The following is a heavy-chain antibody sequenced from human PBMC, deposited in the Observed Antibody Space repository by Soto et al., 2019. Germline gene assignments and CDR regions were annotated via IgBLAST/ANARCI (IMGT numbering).Heavy chain of an antibody. Sequence: QVQLVQSGAEVKKPGASVKVSCKASGYTFISYGISWVRQAPGQGLEWMGWISGYNGNTKYAQKLQGRVTMTTDTSRSTAYMALRSVRSDDTAVYYCARDVGAQTVDYWGQGTLVTVSS. D-gene: IGHD1-26*01. CDR3: ARDVGAQTVDY. CDR1: GYTFISYG. J-gene: IGHJ4*02. CDR2: ISGYNGNT. V-gene: IGHV1-18*01.